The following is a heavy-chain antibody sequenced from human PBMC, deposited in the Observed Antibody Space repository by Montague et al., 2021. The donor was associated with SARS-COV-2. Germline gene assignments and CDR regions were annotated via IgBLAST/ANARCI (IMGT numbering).Heavy chain of an antibody. J-gene: IGHJ5*01. CDR3: ATSGPPNLGDS. CDR2: GST. V-gene: IGHV3-53*01. Sequence: GSTYYSDSLKGRFTISRDNSKNTLYLQMNDLEPEDMAVYYCATSGPPNLGDSGGQGTRVTVSS. D-gene: IGHD2-8*01.